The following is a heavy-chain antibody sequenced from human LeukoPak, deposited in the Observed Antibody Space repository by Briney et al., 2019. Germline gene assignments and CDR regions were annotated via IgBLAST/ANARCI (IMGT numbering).Heavy chain of an antibody. V-gene: IGHV1-69*06. Sequence: SVKVSCKASGGTFSSYAISWVRQAPGQGLEWMGRIIPIFGTANYAQKFQGRVTVTADKSTSTAYMELSSLRSEDTAVYYCARGGAGKRGDWVRNWFDPWGQGTLVTVSS. J-gene: IGHJ5*02. CDR2: IIPIFGTA. D-gene: IGHD2-21*02. CDR1: GGTFSSYA. CDR3: ARGGAGKRGDWVRNWFDP.